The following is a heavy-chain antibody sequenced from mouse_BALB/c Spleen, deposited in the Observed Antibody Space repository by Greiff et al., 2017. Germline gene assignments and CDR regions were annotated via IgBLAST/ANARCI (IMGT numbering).Heavy chain of an antibody. V-gene: IGHV5-12-2*01. CDR3: AAGFAY. CDR2: ISNGGGST. Sequence: EVMLVESGGGLVQPGGSLKLSCAASGFTFSSYTMSWVRQTPEKRLEWVAYISNGGGSTYYPDTVKGRFTNSRDNAKNTLYLQMSSLKSEDTAMYYCAAGFAYWGQGTLVTVSA. CDR1: GFTFSSYT. J-gene: IGHJ3*01.